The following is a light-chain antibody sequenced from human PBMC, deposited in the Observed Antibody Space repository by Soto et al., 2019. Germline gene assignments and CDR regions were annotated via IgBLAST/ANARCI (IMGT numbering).Light chain of an antibody. CDR1: QGVSAN. CDR2: GAS. CDR3: QQYNNWPRT. Sequence: EFVLTQSPGTLSLSPGKRATLSCRASQGVSANLAWYQQKPGQAPRLLIYGASTRATGIPARFSGSGSETEFTLTISSLQSEDFAVYYCQQYNNWPRTFGQGTKVDIK. J-gene: IGKJ1*01. V-gene: IGKV3-15*01.